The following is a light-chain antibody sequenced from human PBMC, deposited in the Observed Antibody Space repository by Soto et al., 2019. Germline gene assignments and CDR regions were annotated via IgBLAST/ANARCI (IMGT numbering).Light chain of an antibody. CDR3: QHYGGSSWT. CDR1: QSVSSSY. Sequence: EIVLTQSPGTLSLSPGERATLSCRASQSVSSSYLAWYQQKPGQAPRLLIFGASSRATGIPDRFSGSGSGTDFTLTISRLEPEDFAVYYCQHYGGSSWTFDQGTKVDIK. CDR2: GAS. V-gene: IGKV3-20*01. J-gene: IGKJ1*01.